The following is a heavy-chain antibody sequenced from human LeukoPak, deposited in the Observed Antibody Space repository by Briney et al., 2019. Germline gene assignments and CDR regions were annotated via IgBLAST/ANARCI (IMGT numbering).Heavy chain of an antibody. CDR1: GFSFSAYN. J-gene: IGHJ4*02. D-gene: IGHD3-22*01. V-gene: IGHV3-21*01. CDR3: ARDAAYFDSSGYYPDPLDY. CDR2: ISPSGDHR. Sequence: GGSLRLSCAASGFSFSAYNINWVRQAPGKGLEWVSCISPSGDHRYYADSVRGRFTISRDNAKNSVYLQMSSLRAEDTAVYYCARDAAYFDSSGYYPDPLDYWGQGTLVSVSS.